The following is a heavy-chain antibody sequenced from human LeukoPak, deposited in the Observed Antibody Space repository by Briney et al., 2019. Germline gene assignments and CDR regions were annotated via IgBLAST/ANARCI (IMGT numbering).Heavy chain of an antibody. Sequence: GASVKVSCKASGYIFTGYYMHWVRQAPGQGLEWMGWINPNSGGTNYAQKFQGRVTMTRDTSISTAYMELSRLRSDDTAVYYCARGDCSSTSCYIINWFDSWGQGTLVTVSS. D-gene: IGHD2-2*01. CDR2: INPNSGGT. J-gene: IGHJ5*01. V-gene: IGHV1-2*02. CDR1: GYIFTGYY. CDR3: ARGDCSSTSCYIINWFDS.